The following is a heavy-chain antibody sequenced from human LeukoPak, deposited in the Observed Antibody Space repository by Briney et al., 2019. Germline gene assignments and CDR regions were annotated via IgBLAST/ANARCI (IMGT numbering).Heavy chain of an antibody. V-gene: IGHV3-9*01. D-gene: IGHD6-19*01. CDR3: AKDMGIAVAGAFDY. CDR2: ISWNSGSI. J-gene: IGHJ4*02. Sequence: GGSLRLSCAASGFTFYDYAMHWVRQAPGKGLEWVSGISWNSGSIGYADSVKGRFTISRDNAKNSLYLQMNSLRAEDTALYYCAKDMGIAVAGAFDYWGQGTLVTVSS. CDR1: GFTFYDYA.